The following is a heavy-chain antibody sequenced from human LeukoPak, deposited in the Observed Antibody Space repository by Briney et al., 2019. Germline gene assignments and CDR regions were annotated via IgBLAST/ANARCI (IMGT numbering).Heavy chain of an antibody. D-gene: IGHD2-15*01. CDR1: GFTFSSYS. Sequence: GGSLRLSCAASGFTFSSYSMNWVRQAPGKGLEWVSSISSSSSYIYYADSVKGRFTISRDNAKNSLYLQMNSLRAEDTAVYYCATEEPLGYCSGGSCYSDDYWGQGTLVTVSS. V-gene: IGHV3-21*01. CDR2: ISSSSSYI. J-gene: IGHJ4*02. CDR3: ATEEPLGYCSGGSCYSDDY.